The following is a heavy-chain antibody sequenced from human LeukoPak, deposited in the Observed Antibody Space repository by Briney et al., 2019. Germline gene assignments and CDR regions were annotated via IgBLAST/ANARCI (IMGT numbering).Heavy chain of an antibody. CDR3: ARDRYDSSGYYYLFDY. D-gene: IGHD3-22*01. CDR2: IYYSGST. J-gene: IGHJ4*02. V-gene: IGHV4-59*01. Sequence: SETLSLTCTVSGGSIRSYYWSWIRQPPGKGLEWIAYIYYSGSTNYNPSLKSRVTISVDTSKNQFSLKLSSVTAADTAVYYCARDRYDSSGYYYLFDYWGQGTLVTVSS. CDR1: GGSIRSYY.